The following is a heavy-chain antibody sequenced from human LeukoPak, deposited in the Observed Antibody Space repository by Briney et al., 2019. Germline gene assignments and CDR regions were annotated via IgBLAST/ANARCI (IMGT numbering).Heavy chain of an antibody. CDR1: GYTFTGYY. V-gene: IGHV1-2*02. Sequence: ASVKVSCKASGYTFTGYYIHWVRQAPGQGLEWMGWINPNSGGTNYAQKFQGRVTMTRDTSISTAYMELSRLGSDDTAVYYCARASVDTAITIDYWGQGTLVTVSS. CDR2: INPNSGGT. CDR3: ARASVDTAITIDY. D-gene: IGHD5-18*01. J-gene: IGHJ4*02.